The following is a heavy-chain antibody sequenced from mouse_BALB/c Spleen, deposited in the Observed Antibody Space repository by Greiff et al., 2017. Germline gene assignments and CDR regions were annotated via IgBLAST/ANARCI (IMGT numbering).Heavy chain of an antibody. D-gene: IGHD3-3*01. CDR2: ISYSGST. Sequence: KLVESGPGLVKPSQSLSLTCTVTGYSITSDYAWNWIRQFPGNKLEWMGYISYSGSTSYNPSLKSRISITRDTSKNQFFLQLNSVTTEDTATYYCARGTSSMDYWGQGTSVTVSS. CDR1: GYSITSDYA. CDR3: ARGTSSMDY. V-gene: IGHV3-2*02. J-gene: IGHJ4*01.